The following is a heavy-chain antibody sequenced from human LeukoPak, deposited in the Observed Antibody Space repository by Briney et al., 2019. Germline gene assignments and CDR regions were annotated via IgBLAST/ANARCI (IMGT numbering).Heavy chain of an antibody. V-gene: IGHV3-48*03. D-gene: IGHD5-18*01. J-gene: IGHJ3*02. CDR3: ARARSSYGYGDAFDI. CDR1: GFTFSSYE. CDR2: ISSSGSTI. Sequence: TGGSLRLSCAASGFTFSSYEMNWVRQAPGKGLEWVSYISSSGSTIYYADPVKGRFTISRDNAKNSLYLQMNSLRAEDTAVYYCARARSSYGYGDAFDIWGQGTMVTVSS.